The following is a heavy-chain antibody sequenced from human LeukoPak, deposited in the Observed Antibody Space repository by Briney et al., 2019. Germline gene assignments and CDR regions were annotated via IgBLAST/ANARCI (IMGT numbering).Heavy chain of an antibody. V-gene: IGHV3-74*01. CDR1: GFTFSRHW. CDR2: IRGDEKEI. J-gene: IGHJ4*02. CDR3: ARGHVTGSTRHWDF. Sequence: PAGSLCLSSAASGFTFSRHWMNWVGQVPGQGLMWVTRIRGDEKEIDYAVSGRVRITISRANAKNTLYLQMNSLRVEDTAVYTCARGHVTGSTRHWDFWGQGTLVTVSS. D-gene: IGHD3-9*01.